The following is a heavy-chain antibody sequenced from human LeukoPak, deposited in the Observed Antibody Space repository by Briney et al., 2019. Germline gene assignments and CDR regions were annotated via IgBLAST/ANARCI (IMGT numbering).Heavy chain of an antibody. Sequence: PGGSLRLSCAASGFTFSSYDMNWVRHATGKGLEWVSAISTAGDTYYPGSVKGRFTISRENTKNTLYLQMKSLRAGDTAVYYCARAESSGWETYYYYYGMDVWGQGTTVTVSS. D-gene: IGHD6-19*01. CDR1: GFTFSSYD. CDR3: ARAESSGWETYYYYYGMDV. V-gene: IGHV3-13*01. J-gene: IGHJ6*02. CDR2: ISTAGDT.